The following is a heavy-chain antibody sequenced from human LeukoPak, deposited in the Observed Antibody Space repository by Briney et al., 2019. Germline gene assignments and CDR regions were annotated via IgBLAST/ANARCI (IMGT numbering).Heavy chain of an antibody. CDR1: GGSISSGGYY. CDR3: ARGLNYYDSSGYSPLDAFDI. V-gene: IGHV4-31*03. CDR2: IYYSGST. Sequence: SETLSLTCTVSGGSISSGGYYWSWIRQHPGKGLEWIGYIYYSGSTYYNPSLKSRVTISVDTSKNQFSLKLSSVTAADTAVYYCARGLNYYDSSGYSPLDAFDIWGQGTMVTVSS. D-gene: IGHD3-22*01. J-gene: IGHJ3*02.